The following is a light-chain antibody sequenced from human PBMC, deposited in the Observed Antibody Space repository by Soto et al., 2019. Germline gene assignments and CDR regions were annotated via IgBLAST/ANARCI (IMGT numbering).Light chain of an antibody. CDR1: QSVSSSR. CDR3: QQYGNSPIT. Sequence: DIVLTQSPATLSLSPWERATLSCGASQSVSSSRLAWYQQKPALAPRLLIYDASSRATGIPDRFSGSGSGTDFTLTISRLEPEDFAVYYCQQYGNSPITFGQGTRLGL. J-gene: IGKJ5*01. CDR2: DAS. V-gene: IGKV3D-20*01.